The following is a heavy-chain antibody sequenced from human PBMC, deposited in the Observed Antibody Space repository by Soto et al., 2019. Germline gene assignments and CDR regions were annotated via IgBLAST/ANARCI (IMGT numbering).Heavy chain of an antibody. Sequence: SETLSLTCTVSGGSISSYYWSWIRQPPGKGLEWIGYIYYSGSTNYNPSLKSRVTISVDTSKNQFSLKLSSVTAADTAVYYCASVYCSSTSCLGYNWFDPWGQGTLVTVSS. CDR3: ASVYCSSTSCLGYNWFDP. D-gene: IGHD2-2*01. J-gene: IGHJ5*02. CDR2: IYYSGST. V-gene: IGHV4-59*01. CDR1: GGSISSYY.